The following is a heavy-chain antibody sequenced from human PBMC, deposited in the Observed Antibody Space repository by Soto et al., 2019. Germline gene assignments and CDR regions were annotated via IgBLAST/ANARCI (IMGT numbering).Heavy chain of an antibody. J-gene: IGHJ3*02. V-gene: IGHV1-69*13. Sequence: PSVKVSCKASGGTFSSYAISWVRQAPGQGLEWMGGIIPIFGTANYAQKFQGRVTITADESTSTAYMELSSLRSEDTAVYYCARGPGGGRFGVGAFDIWGQGTMVTVSS. CDR3: ARGPGGGRFGVGAFDI. CDR1: GGTFSSYA. CDR2: IIPIFGTA. D-gene: IGHD3-3*01.